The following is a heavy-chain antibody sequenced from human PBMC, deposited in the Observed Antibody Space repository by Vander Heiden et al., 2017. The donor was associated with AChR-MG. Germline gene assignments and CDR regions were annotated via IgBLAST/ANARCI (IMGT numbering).Heavy chain of an antibody. CDR1: GFTFSSYA. D-gene: IGHD6-25*01. V-gene: IGHV3-30-3*01. J-gene: IGHJ3*02. CDR2: ISYDGSNK. Sequence: QVQLVESGGGVVQPGRSLRLSCAASGFTFSSYAMHWVRKAPGKGLEWVAVISYDGSNKYYADSVKGRFTISRDNSKNTLYLQMNSLRAEDTAVYYCARDGGSGAFDIWGQGTMVTVSS. CDR3: ARDGGSGAFDI.